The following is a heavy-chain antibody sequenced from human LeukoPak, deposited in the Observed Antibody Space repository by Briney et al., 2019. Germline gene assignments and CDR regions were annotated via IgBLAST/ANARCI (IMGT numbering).Heavy chain of an antibody. CDR2: ISASGGIT. CDR1: GFTFDSYA. Sequence: GGSLRLSCAASGFTFDSYAMSWVRQAPGKGLEWVSAISASGGITYYADSVKVRFTISRDNSENTLYLQMNDLRAEDTAVYYCAKDPGFWGQGTLVTVSS. CDR3: AKDPGF. V-gene: IGHV3-23*01. D-gene: IGHD7-27*01. J-gene: IGHJ4*02.